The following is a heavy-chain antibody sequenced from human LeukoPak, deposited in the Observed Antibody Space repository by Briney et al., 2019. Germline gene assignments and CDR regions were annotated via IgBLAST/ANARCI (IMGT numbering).Heavy chain of an antibody. Sequence: SETLSLTCTVPGGSISSSSYYWGWIRQPPGKGLEWIGEINHSGGTKYNPSLKSRVTISVDTSKNQFSLKLSSVTAADTAMYYCARVKDPGGYYYYYYMDVWGKGTTVTISS. CDR1: GGSISSSSYY. D-gene: IGHD3-16*01. CDR2: INHSGGT. V-gene: IGHV4-39*07. J-gene: IGHJ6*03. CDR3: ARVKDPGGYYYYYYMDV.